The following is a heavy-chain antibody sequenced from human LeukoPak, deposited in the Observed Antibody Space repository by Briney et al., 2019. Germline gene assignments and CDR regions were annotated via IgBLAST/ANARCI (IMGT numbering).Heavy chain of an antibody. CDR1: GFTFSTYS. D-gene: IGHD6-13*01. J-gene: IGHJ6*03. CDR3: AGISSWYYMDV. CDR2: IDSSSSAI. V-gene: IGHV3-48*01. Sequence: PGGSLRLSCAGSGFTFSTYSLNWVRQAPGKGLVWVSNIDSSSSAIYYTDSVKGRFTISRDNAKNSLYLQMNSLRAEDTAVYYCAGISSWYYMDVWGKGTTVTVSS.